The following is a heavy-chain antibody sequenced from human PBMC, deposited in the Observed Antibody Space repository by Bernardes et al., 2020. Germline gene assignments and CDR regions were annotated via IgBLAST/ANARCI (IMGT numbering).Heavy chain of an antibody. J-gene: IGHJ5*02. Sequence: GGSLRLSCAASGFTSSDYYMSWIRQAPGKGLEWVSYIISSGSTIYYADSVKGRFTISRDNAKNSLYLQMNSLRAEDTAVYYCARVVMGSGPHKPNWFDPWGQGTLVTVSS. CDR3: ARVVMGSGPHKPNWFDP. CDR1: GFTSSDYY. V-gene: IGHV3-11*01. CDR2: IISSGSTI. D-gene: IGHD3-16*02.